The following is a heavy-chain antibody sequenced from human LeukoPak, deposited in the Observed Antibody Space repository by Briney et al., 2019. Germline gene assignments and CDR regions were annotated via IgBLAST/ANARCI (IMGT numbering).Heavy chain of an antibody. CDR3: ARTGIAVAGSYYWYFDL. CDR1: GYTFTGYY. D-gene: IGHD6-19*01. CDR2: INPNSGGT. Sequence: ASVKVSCKASGYTFTGYYMHWVRQAPGQGLEWMGWINPNSGGTNYAQKFQGRVTMTRDTSISTAYMELSRLRSDDTAVYYCARTGIAVAGSYYWYFDLWGRGTLVTASS. J-gene: IGHJ2*01. V-gene: IGHV1-2*02.